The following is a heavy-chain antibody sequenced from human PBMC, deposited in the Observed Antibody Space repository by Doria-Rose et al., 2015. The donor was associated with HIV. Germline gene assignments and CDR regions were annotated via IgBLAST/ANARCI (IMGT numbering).Heavy chain of an antibody. CDR3: ARLNNGYGDYVFDY. CDR1: GYSFTTDW. CDR2: IDPSDSYN. D-gene: IGHD4-17*01. J-gene: IGHJ4*02. V-gene: IGHV5-10-1*03. Sequence: QLLESGAEVKKPGESLRISCQGSGYSFTTDWITWVRQMPGKCLEWMGRIDPSDSYNIYSPSFQGHVTISADKSISTAYLQWSSLQASDTAMYYCARLNNGYGDYVFDYWGQGTLVTVSS.